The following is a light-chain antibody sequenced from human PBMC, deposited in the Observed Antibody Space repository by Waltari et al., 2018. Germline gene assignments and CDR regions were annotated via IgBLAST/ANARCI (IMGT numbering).Light chain of an antibody. Sequence: EVVMTQSPPTLSVSPGERATLSCRASQSVSSNLAWYQHKPGQAPRLLIYGAATRATGTPARFSGSGSGTEFTLTISSLQSEDFAAYYCQQYNNWPPWTFGQGTTVEIK. CDR1: QSVSSN. CDR2: GAA. V-gene: IGKV3-15*01. J-gene: IGKJ1*01. CDR3: QQYNNWPPWT.